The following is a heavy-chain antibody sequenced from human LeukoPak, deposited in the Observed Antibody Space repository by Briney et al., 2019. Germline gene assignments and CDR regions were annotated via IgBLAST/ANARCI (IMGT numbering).Heavy chain of an antibody. CDR2: MNPNSGNT. D-gene: IGHD4-17*01. V-gene: IGHV1-8*01. CDR3: ARGHLIQTYGDSHFDY. Sequence: ASVKVSCKASGYTFTSYDIIWVRQASGQGLEWMGWMNPNSGNTGYAQKFQGRVTMTRNTSISTAYMELSSLRSEDTAVYYCARGHLIQTYGDSHFDYWGQGTLVTVSS. CDR1: GYTFTSYD. J-gene: IGHJ4*02.